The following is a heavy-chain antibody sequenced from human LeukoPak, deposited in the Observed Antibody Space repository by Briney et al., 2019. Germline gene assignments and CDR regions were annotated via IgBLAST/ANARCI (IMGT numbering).Heavy chain of an antibody. V-gene: IGHV1-8*03. CDR1: GYTFTSYD. CDR3: ARAYYDYVWGSYRLMAFDI. CDR2: MNPNSGNT. J-gene: IGHJ3*02. Sequence: ASVKVSFKASGYTFTSYDINWVRQATGQGLEWMGWMNPNSGNTGYAQKFQGRVTITRNTSISTAYMELSSLRSEDTAVYYCARAYYDYVWGSYRLMAFDIWGQGTMVTVSS. D-gene: IGHD3-16*02.